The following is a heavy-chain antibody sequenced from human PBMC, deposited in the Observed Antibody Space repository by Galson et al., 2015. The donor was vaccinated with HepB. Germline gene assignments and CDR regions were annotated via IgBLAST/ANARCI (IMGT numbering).Heavy chain of an antibody. V-gene: IGHV3-48*01. CDR3: ARVRLESVAFDS. CDR2: ISSGSITI. Sequence: SLRLSCAASGFTFSRYSMNWVRQAPGKGLEWVSYISSGSITIYYGDSVKGRFTISRDNAKNSLYLQMNSLRAEDTAVYYCARVRLESVAFDSWGQGTMVTVSS. J-gene: IGHJ3*02. CDR1: GFTFSRYS.